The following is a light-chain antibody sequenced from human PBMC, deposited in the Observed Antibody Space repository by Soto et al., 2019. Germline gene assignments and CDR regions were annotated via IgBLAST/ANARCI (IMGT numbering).Light chain of an antibody. V-gene: IGKV2-28*01. J-gene: IGKJ5*01. CDR1: QSLLHSNGNTY. Sequence: VLTQSPFSLPVTPGEPASISCRSSQSLLHSNGNTYFDWYLQKPGQSPQLLIYLGSNRASGVPDRFSGSGSGTDFTLKISRVEAEDVGVYYCMQALQTPLTFGQGTRLEIK. CDR2: LGS. CDR3: MQALQTPLT.